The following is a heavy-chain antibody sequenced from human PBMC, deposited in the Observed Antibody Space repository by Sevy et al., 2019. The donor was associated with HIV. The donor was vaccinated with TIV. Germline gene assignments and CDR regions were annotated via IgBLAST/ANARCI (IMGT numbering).Heavy chain of an antibody. D-gene: IGHD4-17*01. V-gene: IGHV3-53*01. CDR2: IYSAHST. J-gene: IGHJ4*02. Sequence: GGSLRLSCAASGFTVSTKYMSWVRQAPGKGLEWVSVIYSAHSTYYTDSVKGRFTNSRDNSKNTLYLQMNSLRAEDTAVYYCARGKLVYGDYYCFDYWGQGTLVTVSS. CDR1: GFTVSTKY. CDR3: ARGKLVYGDYYCFDY.